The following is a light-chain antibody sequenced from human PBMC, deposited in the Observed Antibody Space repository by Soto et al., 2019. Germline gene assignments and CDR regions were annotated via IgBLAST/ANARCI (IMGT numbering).Light chain of an antibody. V-gene: IGLV2-14*01. CDR3: SSYTSSSRV. J-gene: IGLJ2*01. CDR1: SSDVGGYNY. Sequence: QPASVSGSPGQSITISCTGTSSDVGGYNYVSWYQQHPGKAPKLMIYDVSNRPSGVSNRFSGSKSGNTASLTISGLQAEDEADYYCSSYTSSSRVFGGGTQLTVL. CDR2: DVS.